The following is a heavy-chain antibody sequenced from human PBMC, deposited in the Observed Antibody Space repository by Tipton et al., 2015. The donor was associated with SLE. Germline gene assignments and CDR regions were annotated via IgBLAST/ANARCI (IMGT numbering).Heavy chain of an antibody. CDR1: GGSISSHY. Sequence: TLSLTCTVSGGSISSHYWSWIRQPPGKGLEWIGSIYYIGSTYYNPSLKSRVTISVDTSKNQFSLKLSSVTAADTAVYYCARGSGYGYGDDAFDIWGQGTMVTVAS. CDR2: IYYIGST. CDR3: ARGSGYGYGDDAFDI. J-gene: IGHJ3*02. V-gene: IGHV4-59*11. D-gene: IGHD5-18*01.